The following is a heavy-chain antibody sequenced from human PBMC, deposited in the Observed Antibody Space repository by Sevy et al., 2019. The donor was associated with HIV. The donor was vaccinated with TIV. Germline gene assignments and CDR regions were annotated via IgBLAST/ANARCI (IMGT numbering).Heavy chain of an antibody. J-gene: IGHJ4*02. V-gene: IGHV3-72*01. CDR3: ATNAGIAAAGRVFDY. CDR2: IRNKADSYTT. CDR1: GLTFSDHY. D-gene: IGHD6-13*01. Sequence: GGSLRLSCAASGLTFSDHYMEWVRQAPGKGLEWVGRIRNKADSYTTEYAASVKGRFTISSDDSKNSLYLLMNSMKTEDTAVYYCATNAGIAAAGRVFDYWGKGTLVTVSS.